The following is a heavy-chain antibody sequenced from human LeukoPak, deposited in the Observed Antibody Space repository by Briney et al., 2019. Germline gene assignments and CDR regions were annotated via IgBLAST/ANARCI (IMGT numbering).Heavy chain of an antibody. D-gene: IGHD5-24*01. CDR2: ITDSGSAI. CDR1: GLSFSDYY. CDR3: ARDGQRNYFYGMDV. J-gene: IGHJ6*02. V-gene: IGHV3-11*01. Sequence: PGGSLRLSCAASGLSFSDYYMNWIRQAPGKGPEWVSYITDSGSAIYYADSVKGRFTISRDNTKNSLYLQMNSLRAEDTAVYFCARDGQRNYFYGMDVWGQGTTVTVSS.